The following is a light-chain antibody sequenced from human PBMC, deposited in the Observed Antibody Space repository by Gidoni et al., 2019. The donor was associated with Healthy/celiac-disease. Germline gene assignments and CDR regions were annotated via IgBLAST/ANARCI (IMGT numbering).Light chain of an antibody. CDR2: EVS. Sequence: QSALTQPASVSGSPGQSITISCTGTSSDVGSYNLVSLYQQHPGKAPKLMIYEVSKRPSGVSNRFSGSKSGNTASLTNSGLQAEDEADYYCCSYAGSSTKVVVGGGTKLTGL. CDR1: SSDVGSYNL. J-gene: IGLJ2*01. V-gene: IGLV2-23*02. CDR3: CSYAGSSTKVV.